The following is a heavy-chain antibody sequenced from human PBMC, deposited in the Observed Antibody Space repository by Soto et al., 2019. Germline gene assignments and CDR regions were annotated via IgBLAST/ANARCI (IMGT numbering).Heavy chain of an antibody. J-gene: IGHJ6*03. Sequence: QLMQSGAEVKKPGASVKVSCKPSGYTFNSYGITWVRQAPGQGVEWMGWINTYNGNTNYAQKFQGRVTMNTDTSTSTSYMELMSLTSDHTALYYCARATLSGVVINPQLYYFYMDVWGKGTTVSVSS. CDR1: GYTFNSYG. D-gene: IGHD3-3*01. CDR2: INTYNGNT. V-gene: IGHV1-18*01. CDR3: ARATLSGVVINPQLYYFYMDV.